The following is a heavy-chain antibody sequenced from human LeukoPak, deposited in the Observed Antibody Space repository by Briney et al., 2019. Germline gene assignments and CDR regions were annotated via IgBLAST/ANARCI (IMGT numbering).Heavy chain of an antibody. CDR1: GGSISRSSYY. CDR2: IYYSGST. CDR3: ARVRVDLPYYYYMDV. V-gene: IGHV4-39*07. Sequence: SETLSLTCTVSGGSISRSSYYWGWIRQPPGKGLEWIGSIYYSGSTYYNPSLKSRVTISVDTSKNQFSLKLSSVTAADTAVYYCARVRVDLPYYYYMDVWGKGTTVTVSS. J-gene: IGHJ6*03.